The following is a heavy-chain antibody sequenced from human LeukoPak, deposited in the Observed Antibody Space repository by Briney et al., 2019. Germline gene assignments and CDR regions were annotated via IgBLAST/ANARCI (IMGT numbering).Heavy chain of an antibody. D-gene: IGHD3-10*01. CDR1: GGTFSSYA. J-gene: IGHJ4*02. V-gene: IGHV1-69*13. CDR2: IIPIFGTA. Sequence: SVKVSCKASGGTFSSYAISWVRQAPGQGLEWMGGIIPIFGTANYAQKFQGRVTITADESTSTAYMELSSLRSEDTAVYYRASDYYGSGSYKGYWGQGTLVTVSS. CDR3: ASDYYGSGSYKGY.